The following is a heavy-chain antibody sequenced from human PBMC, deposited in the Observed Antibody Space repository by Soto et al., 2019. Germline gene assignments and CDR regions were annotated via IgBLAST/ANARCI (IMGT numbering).Heavy chain of an antibody. CDR1: GGSFSGYY. V-gene: IGHV4-34*01. J-gene: IGHJ6*04. Sequence: QVQLQQWGAGLLKPSETLSLTCAVYGGSFSGYYWSWIRQPPGKGLEWIGEINHSGSTNYNPSLKSRVTISVDTSKNQFSLKLSSVTAADTAVYYCARVGETYYDFWSGYYTVNEYYGMDVWGKGTTVTVSS. CDR2: INHSGST. CDR3: ARVGETYYDFWSGYYTVNEYYGMDV. D-gene: IGHD3-3*01.